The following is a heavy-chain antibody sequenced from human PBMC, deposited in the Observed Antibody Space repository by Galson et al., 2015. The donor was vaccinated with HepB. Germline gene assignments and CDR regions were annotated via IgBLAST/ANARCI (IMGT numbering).Heavy chain of an antibody. V-gene: IGHV4-34*01. Sequence: ETLSLTCAVYGGSFSGYYWSWIRQPPGKGLEWIGEINHSGSTNYNPSLKSRVTISVDTSKNQFSLKLSSVTAADTAVYYCARAPSGWYVYYYGMDVWGQGTTVTVSS. CDR1: GGSFSGYY. CDR3: ARAPSGWYVYYYGMDV. J-gene: IGHJ6*02. CDR2: INHSGST. D-gene: IGHD6-19*01.